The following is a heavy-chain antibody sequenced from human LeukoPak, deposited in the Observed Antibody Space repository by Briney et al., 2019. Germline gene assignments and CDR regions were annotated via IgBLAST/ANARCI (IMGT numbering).Heavy chain of an antibody. CDR2: ISGSGGST. V-gene: IGHV3-23*01. CDR1: GFTFSSYA. CDR3: PRYYDILTRPPGPYYYYGMDV. D-gene: IGHD3-9*01. J-gene: IGHJ6*02. Sequence: GGSLRLSCAASGFTFSSYAMSWVRQAPGKGLEWVSAISGSGGSTYYADSVKGRFTISRDNSKNTLYLQMNSLRAEDTAVYYCPRYYDILTRPPGPYYYYGMDVWGQGTTVTVSS.